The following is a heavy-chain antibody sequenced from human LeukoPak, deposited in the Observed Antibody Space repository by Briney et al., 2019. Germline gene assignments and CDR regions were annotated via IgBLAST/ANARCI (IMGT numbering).Heavy chain of an antibody. CDR3: AKDYGSSSTNWFDP. J-gene: IGHJ5*02. Sequence: GGSLRLSCAASGFTFSTYAMSWVRQAPGKGLEWVSAISGGGGSTYYADSVKGRFTTSRDNSKNTLYLQMNSLRAEDTAVYYCAKDYGSSSTNWFDPWGQGTLVTVSS. CDR2: ISGGGGST. D-gene: IGHD6-6*01. V-gene: IGHV3-23*01. CDR1: GFTFSTYA.